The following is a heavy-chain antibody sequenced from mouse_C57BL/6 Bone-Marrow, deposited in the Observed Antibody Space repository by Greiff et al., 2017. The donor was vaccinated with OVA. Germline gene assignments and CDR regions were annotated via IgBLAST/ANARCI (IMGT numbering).Heavy chain of an antibody. J-gene: IGHJ2*01. Sequence: DVHLVESEGGLVQPGSSMKLSCTASGFTFSDYYMAWVRQVPEKGLEWVANINYDGSSTYYLDSLKSRFIISRDNAKNILYLQMSSLKSEDTATYYCARSYYGSSLFDYWGQGTTLTVSS. D-gene: IGHD1-1*01. V-gene: IGHV5-16*01. CDR2: INYDGSST. CDR3: ARSYYGSSLFDY. CDR1: GFTFSDYY.